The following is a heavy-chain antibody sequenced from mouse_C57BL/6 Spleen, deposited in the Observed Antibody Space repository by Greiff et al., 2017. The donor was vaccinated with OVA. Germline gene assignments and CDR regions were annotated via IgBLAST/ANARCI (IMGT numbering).Heavy chain of an antibody. CDR2: IYPSDSET. J-gene: IGHJ4*01. CDR3: ARSYYSNYGYYAMDY. Sequence: QVQLQQPGAELVRPGSSVKLSCKASGYTFTSYWMDWVKQRPGQGLEWIGNIYPSDSETHYNQKFKDKATLTVDKSSSTAYMQLSSLTSEDSAVYYCARSYYSNYGYYAMDYWGQGTSVTVSS. D-gene: IGHD2-5*01. CDR1: GYTFTSYW. V-gene: IGHV1-61*01.